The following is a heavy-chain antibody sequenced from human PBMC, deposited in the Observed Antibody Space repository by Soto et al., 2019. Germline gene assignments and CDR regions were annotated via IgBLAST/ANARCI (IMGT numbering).Heavy chain of an antibody. D-gene: IGHD1-26*01. Sequence: EVQLVESGGGLVQPGGSLRLSCAASGFTFSSYWMSWVRQAPGKGLEWVANIKQDGSEKYHVDSVKGRFTISRDNAKNSLYLQMNGLSAEDTAVYYCARDDGGSYPSVFAFWGQGALVTVSS. V-gene: IGHV3-7*01. J-gene: IGHJ4*02. CDR3: ARDDGGSYPSVFAF. CDR2: IKQDGSEK. CDR1: GFTFSSYW.